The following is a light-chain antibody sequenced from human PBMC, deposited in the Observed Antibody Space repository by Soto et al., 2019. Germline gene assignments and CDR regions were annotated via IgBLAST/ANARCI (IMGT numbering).Light chain of an antibody. CDR1: SSDVGGYNY. CDR2: EVS. V-gene: IGLV2-14*01. CDR3: SSYTSSSTYVV. Sequence: QSALTQPASVSGSPGQSITISCTGTSSDVGGYNYVSWYQQHPGKAPKLMIYEVSNRPSGVSNRFSGSKSGNTASLTISVLQAQGEADYYCSSYTSSSTYVVFGGGTKLTVL. J-gene: IGLJ2*01.